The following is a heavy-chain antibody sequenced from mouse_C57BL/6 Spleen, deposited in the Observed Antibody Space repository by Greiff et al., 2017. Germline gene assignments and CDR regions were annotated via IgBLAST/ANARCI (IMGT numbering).Heavy chain of an antibody. CDR2: IYPGDGDT. V-gene: IGHV1-82*01. D-gene: IGHD1-1*01. Sequence: QVQLKQSGPELVKPGASVKISCKASGYAFSSSWMNWVKQRPGKGLEWIGRIYPGDGDTNYNGKFKGKATLTADKSSSTAYMQLSSLTSEDSAVYFCARSGIYYYGSSYPWYFDVWGTGTTVTVSS. CDR1: GYAFSSSW. J-gene: IGHJ1*03. CDR3: ARSGIYYYGSSYPWYFDV.